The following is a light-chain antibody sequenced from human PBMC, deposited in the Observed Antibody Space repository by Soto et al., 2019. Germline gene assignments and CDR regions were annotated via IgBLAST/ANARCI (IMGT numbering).Light chain of an antibody. J-gene: IGLJ1*01. CDR2: EVS. CDR3: RSYTSSNTYV. CDR1: SSDVGSYNR. Sequence: QSALTQPPSVSGSPGQSVAMSCTGTSSDVGSYNRVSWYQQPPGTAPKVMIYEVSNRPSGVPDRFSGSKSGNTASLTISWLQAEDEADYYCRSYTSSNTYVFGTGTKVTVL. V-gene: IGLV2-18*02.